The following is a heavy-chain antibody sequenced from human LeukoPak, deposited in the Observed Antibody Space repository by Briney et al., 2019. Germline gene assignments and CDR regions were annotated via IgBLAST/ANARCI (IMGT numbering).Heavy chain of an antibody. J-gene: IGHJ5*02. CDR2: IYYSGST. CDR3: ARDAVRYGEENWFDP. V-gene: IGHV4-30-4*01. CDR1: GGSISSGDYY. Sequence: TLSLTCPVSGGSISSGDYYWSWIRQPPGKGLEWIGYIYYSGSTYYNPSLKSRVTISVDTSKNQFSLKLSSVTAADTAVYYCARDAVRYGEENWFDPWGQGTLVTVSS. D-gene: IGHD4-17*01.